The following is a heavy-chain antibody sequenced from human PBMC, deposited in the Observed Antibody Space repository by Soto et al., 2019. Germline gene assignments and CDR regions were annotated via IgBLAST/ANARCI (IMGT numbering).Heavy chain of an antibody. J-gene: IGHJ4*01. V-gene: IGHV4-39*01. Sequence: PSETLSLTCTVSCGSISSSSYYWGWIRQPPGKGLEWIGSIYYSGSTYYNPSLKSRVTISVDTSKNQFSLKLSSVTAADTAVYYCASSPYVSFDYWGQEPWSPSPQ. CDR1: CGSISSSSYY. D-gene: IGHD3-10*01. CDR3: ASSPYVSFDY. CDR2: IYYSGST.